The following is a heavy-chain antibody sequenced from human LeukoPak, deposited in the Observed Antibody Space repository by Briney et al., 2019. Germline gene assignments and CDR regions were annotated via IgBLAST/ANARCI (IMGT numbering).Heavy chain of an antibody. CDR1: GYSFTTYW. CDR2: IYPRDSDT. CDR3: ARGRVAATSGYYFDY. J-gene: IGHJ4*02. Sequence: GESLKISCKGSGYSFTTYWIGWVRQMPGKGLEWMGIIYPRDSDTRYSPSFQGQVTISADKSVSTAYLQWSSLKASDTAMYYCARGRVAATSGYYFDYWGQGTLVTVSS. V-gene: IGHV5-51*01. D-gene: IGHD6-19*01.